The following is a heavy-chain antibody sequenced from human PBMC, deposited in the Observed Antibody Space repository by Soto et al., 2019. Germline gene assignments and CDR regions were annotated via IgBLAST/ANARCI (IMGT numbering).Heavy chain of an antibody. CDR2: ISYDGGNK. J-gene: IGHJ6*02. V-gene: IGHV3-30*18. Sequence: SLRLSCAASGFTFSSYGMHWVRQAPGKGLEWVAVISYDGGNKYYADSVKGRFTISRDNSKNTLYLQMNSLRAEDTAVYYCAKDRRAARPGYYYYGMDVWGQGTTVTVSS. D-gene: IGHD6-6*01. CDR1: GFTFSSYG. CDR3: AKDRRAARPGYYYYGMDV.